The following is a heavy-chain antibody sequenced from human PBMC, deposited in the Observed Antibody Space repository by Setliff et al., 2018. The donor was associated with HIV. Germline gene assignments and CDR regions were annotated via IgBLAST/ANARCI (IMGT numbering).Heavy chain of an antibody. Sequence: SETLSLTCAVYGGSLSGYYWGWIRQPPGKGLEWIGSFYYSGSTSYNPSLKSRVTISGDTSKNQVSLRLSSVTAADTGVYYCATFFVSTATTQDYWGQGTLVTVSS. CDR2: FYYSGST. CDR1: GGSLSGYY. D-gene: IGHD4-17*01. V-gene: IGHV4-34*01. J-gene: IGHJ4*02. CDR3: ATFFVSTATTQDY.